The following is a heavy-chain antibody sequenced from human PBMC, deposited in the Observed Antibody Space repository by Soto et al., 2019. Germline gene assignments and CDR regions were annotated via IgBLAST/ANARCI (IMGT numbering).Heavy chain of an antibody. D-gene: IGHD3-22*01. CDR3: VWGDGNYYDGNGYLGRH. J-gene: IGHJ4*02. V-gene: IGHV3-74*01. Sequence: EVQLVESGGGLVQPGGSLRLSCAASGFTFSSYWMHWVRQAPGKGLVWVSRLKSDGSGTTYADSVKGRLTISRDNAKNTLYLQMNRLRAEDTAVYYCVWGDGNYYDGNGYLGRHWGQGSLVTVSS. CDR1: GFTFSSYW. CDR2: LKSDGSGT.